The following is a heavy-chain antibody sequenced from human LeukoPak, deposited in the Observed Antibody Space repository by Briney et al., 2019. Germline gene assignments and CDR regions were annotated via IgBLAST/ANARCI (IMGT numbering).Heavy chain of an antibody. D-gene: IGHD6-19*01. J-gene: IGHJ5*02. CDR1: GYPFTSYY. CDR2: INPSGTTT. CDR3: AREAAVAGYNWFDP. V-gene: IGHV1-46*01. Sequence: ASVKVSCKASGYPFTSYYMHWVRQAPGQGLEWMGLINPSGTTTNYAQKFQGRVTTTRDTSTSTVYMDLSGLRSEDTAVYYCAREAAVAGYNWFDPWGQGTLVTVSS.